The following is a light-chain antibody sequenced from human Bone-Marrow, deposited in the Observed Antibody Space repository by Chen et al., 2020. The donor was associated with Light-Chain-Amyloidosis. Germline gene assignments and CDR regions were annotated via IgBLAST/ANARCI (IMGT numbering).Light chain of an antibody. Sequence: DLQMTQSPSTLSASVGDRVTITCRASQRINSWLAWYQQKPGKAPKLLMYKASTLESGVPSSFSGSGSGTELTLTISSLQADDLATYYCQQYYSYPYSFGQGTKLEIK. CDR1: QRINSW. V-gene: IGKV1-5*03. CDR3: QQYYSYPYS. J-gene: IGKJ2*03. CDR2: KAS.